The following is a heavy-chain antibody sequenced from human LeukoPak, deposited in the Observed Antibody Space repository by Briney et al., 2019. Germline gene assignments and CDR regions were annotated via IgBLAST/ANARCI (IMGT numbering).Heavy chain of an antibody. CDR3: ASTAMTTVTTSWFDP. Sequence: SETLSLTCAVYGGSFSGYYWSWIRQPPGKGLEWIEEINHSGSTNYNPSLKSRVTISVDTSKNQFSLKLSSVTAADTAVYYCASTAMTTVTTSWFDPWGQGTLVTVSS. V-gene: IGHV4-34*01. D-gene: IGHD4-17*01. CDR1: GGSFSGYY. J-gene: IGHJ5*02. CDR2: INHSGST.